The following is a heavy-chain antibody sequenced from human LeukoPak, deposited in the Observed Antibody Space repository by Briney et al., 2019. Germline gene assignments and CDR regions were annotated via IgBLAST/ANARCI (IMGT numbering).Heavy chain of an antibody. V-gene: IGHV4-34*01. CDR2: INHSGST. J-gene: IGHJ4*02. CDR3: ARGLSQYYFDY. CDR1: GRSFSGYY. Sequence: SETLSLTCAVYGRSFSGYYWSWIRQPPGKGLEWIGEINHSGSTNYNPSLKSRVTISVDTSKNQFSLKLSSVTAADTAVYYCARGLSQYYFDYWGQGTLVTVSS.